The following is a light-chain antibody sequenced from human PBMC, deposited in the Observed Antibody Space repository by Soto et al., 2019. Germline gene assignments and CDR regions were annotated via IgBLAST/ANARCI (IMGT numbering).Light chain of an antibody. CDR1: SGHNSYA. V-gene: IGLV4-69*01. CDR3: QTWSTDIRV. J-gene: IGLJ3*02. Sequence: QLVLPQSPSASASLGASVKLTCTLSSGHNSYAIAWHQQQPEKGPRYLMKVNSDGSHSKGDGIPDRFSGSSSGAERYLTISSRQSDDEADYYCQTWSTDIRVFGGGTKLTVL. CDR2: VNSDGSH.